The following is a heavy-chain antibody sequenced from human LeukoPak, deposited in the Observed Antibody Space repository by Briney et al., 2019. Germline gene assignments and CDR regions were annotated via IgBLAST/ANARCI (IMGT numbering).Heavy chain of an antibody. D-gene: IGHD4-17*01. CDR2: IPSIGST. CDR3: ARDPTTVTKGFDV. Sequence: SETLSLTCSVSDDSFRTHDWTWIRQPPGKGLEWIGYIPSIGSTNYNPFLKSRITISVDTSKKQFSLKMTSVTAADTAVYYCARDPTTVTKGFDVWGQGTMVTVSS. V-gene: IGHV4-59*11. CDR1: DDSFRTHD. J-gene: IGHJ3*01.